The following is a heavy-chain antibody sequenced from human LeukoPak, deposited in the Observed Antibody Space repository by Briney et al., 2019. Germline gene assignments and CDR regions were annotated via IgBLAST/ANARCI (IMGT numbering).Heavy chain of an antibody. V-gene: IGHV3-48*04. CDR1: GFTFSSYS. CDR3: AELGITMIGGV. CDR2: ISSSGSTI. Sequence: GGSLRLSCAASGFTFSSYSMNWVRQAPGKGLEWVSYISSSGSTIYYADSVKGRLTISRDNAKNSLYLQMNSLRAEDTAVYYCAELGITMIGGVWGKGTTVTISS. D-gene: IGHD3-10*02. J-gene: IGHJ6*04.